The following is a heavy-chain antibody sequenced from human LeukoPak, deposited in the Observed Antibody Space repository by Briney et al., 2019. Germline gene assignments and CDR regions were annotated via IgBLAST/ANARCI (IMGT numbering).Heavy chain of an antibody. CDR3: ARDGHYDILTLLFDY. V-gene: IGHV3-11*01. Sequence: GGSLRLSCAASGFTFSDYYMSWLRQAPGKGLEGVSHISSSGSTIYYADSVKGRFTISRDNAKNSLYLQMNSLRAEDTAVYYCARDGHYDILTLLFDYWGQGTLVTVSS. CDR1: GFTFSDYY. D-gene: IGHD3-9*01. J-gene: IGHJ4*02. CDR2: ISSSGSTI.